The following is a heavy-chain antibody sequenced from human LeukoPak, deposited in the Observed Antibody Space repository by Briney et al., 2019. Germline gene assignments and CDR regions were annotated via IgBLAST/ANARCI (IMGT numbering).Heavy chain of an antibody. CDR1: GGSISSYY. Sequence: SESLSLTCTVSGGSISSYYWSWIRQPPGKGLEWIGYIYYSGSTNYNPSLKSRVTISVDASKNQFSLKLSSVTAADTAVYYCARVSGYLDYWGQGTLVTVSS. CDR2: IYYSGST. J-gene: IGHJ4*02. V-gene: IGHV4-59*01. D-gene: IGHD6-25*01. CDR3: ARVSGYLDY.